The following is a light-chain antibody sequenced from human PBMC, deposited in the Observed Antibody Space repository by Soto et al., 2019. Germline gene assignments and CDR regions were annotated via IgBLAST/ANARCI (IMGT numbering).Light chain of an antibody. CDR3: QQYGSSPPYT. CDR2: GAS. J-gene: IGKJ2*01. V-gene: IGKV3-20*01. Sequence: EVVLTQSPGTLSLSPGERATLSCTASQSVSSSYLAWYQQKPGQAPRLLIYGASSRATGISDRFSGSGSATDFTLTISRLEPEDFAVYYCQQYGSSPPYTFGQGTKLEIK. CDR1: QSVSSSY.